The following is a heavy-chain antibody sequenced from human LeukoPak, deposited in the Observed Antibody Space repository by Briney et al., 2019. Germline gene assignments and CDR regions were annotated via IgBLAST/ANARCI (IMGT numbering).Heavy chain of an antibody. CDR2: IQSKTDGGTS. CDR3: TTAPKWETQGTDY. CDR1: GFTFSNAW. V-gene: IGHV3-15*01. Sequence: GGSLRLSCVASGFTFSNAWMNWVRQAPGKGLEWVGRIQSKTDGGTSDYGAPVKGRFTISRDDSKNTLYLQMNSLKTEDTAVYYCTTAPKWETQGTDYSGQGTLVTISS. D-gene: IGHD1-26*01. J-gene: IGHJ4*02.